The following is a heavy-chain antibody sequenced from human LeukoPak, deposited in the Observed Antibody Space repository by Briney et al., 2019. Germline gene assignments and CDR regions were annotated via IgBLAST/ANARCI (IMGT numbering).Heavy chain of an antibody. J-gene: IGHJ4*02. CDR3: AREIVGATGGY. CDR2: ISSSGSTI. Sequence: GGSLRLSCAASGFTFRSYEMNWVRQAPGKGLEWVSYISSSGSTIYYADSVKGRFTISRDNAKNSLYLQMNSLRAEDTAFYYCAREIVGATGGYWGQGTLVTVSS. V-gene: IGHV3-48*03. CDR1: GFTFRSYE. D-gene: IGHD1-26*01.